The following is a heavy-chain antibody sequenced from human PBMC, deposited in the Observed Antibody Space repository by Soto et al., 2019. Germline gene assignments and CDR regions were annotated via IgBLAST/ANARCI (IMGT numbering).Heavy chain of an antibody. V-gene: IGHV4-34*01. CDR3: ARRFGYYYDSSGYPLFYGMDV. D-gene: IGHD3-22*01. J-gene: IGHJ6*02. Sequence: SETLSLTCAVYGGSFSGYYWSWIRQPPGKGLEWIGEINHSGSTNYNPSLKSRVTISVDTSENQFSLKLSSVTAADTAVYYCARRFGYYYDSSGYPLFYGMDVWGQGTTVTVSS. CDR2: INHSGST. CDR1: GGSFSGYY.